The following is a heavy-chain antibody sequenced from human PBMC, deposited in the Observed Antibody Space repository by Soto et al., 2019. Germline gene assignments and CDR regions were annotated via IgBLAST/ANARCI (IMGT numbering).Heavy chain of an antibody. CDR1: RASIYTYS. Sequence: SETLSLTCTVSRASIYTYSWTWIRQPAGKGLQWIGHIYSSGSANYSPSLNSRVSMSVDSSTTQIHLKLTSVTAADTAVYYCATIVGANDYWGQGTLVTVSS. CDR2: IYSSGSA. V-gene: IGHV4-4*07. CDR3: ATIVGANDY. J-gene: IGHJ4*02. D-gene: IGHD1-26*01.